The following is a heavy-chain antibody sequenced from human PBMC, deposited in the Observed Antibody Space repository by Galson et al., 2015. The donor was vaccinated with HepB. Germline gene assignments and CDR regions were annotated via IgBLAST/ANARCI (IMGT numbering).Heavy chain of an antibody. Sequence: SVKVSCKASGYTFTGYHMHWVRQAPGQGLEWMGWINPNSGGTNYAQKFQGRVTMTRDTSISTAYMELSRLRSDDTAVYYCARVLDFAPLLYFDYWGQGTLVTVSS. D-gene: IGHD3-3*01. CDR2: INPNSGGT. CDR1: GYTFTGYH. J-gene: IGHJ4*02. V-gene: IGHV1-2*02. CDR3: ARVLDFAPLLYFDY.